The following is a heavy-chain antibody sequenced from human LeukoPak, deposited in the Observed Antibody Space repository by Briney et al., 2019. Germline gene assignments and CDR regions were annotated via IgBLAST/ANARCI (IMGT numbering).Heavy chain of an antibody. V-gene: IGHV3-64*01. D-gene: IGHD5-18*01. CDR1: GFTFSSYA. CDR2: ISSNGGST. CDR3: ARSGIQLWRDFDY. J-gene: IGHJ4*02. Sequence: GGSLRLSCAASGFTFSSYAMHWVRQAPGKGLEYVSAISSNGGSTYYANSVKGRFTISRDNSKNTLYLQMGSLRAEDMAVYYCARSGIQLWRDFDYWGQGTLVTVSS.